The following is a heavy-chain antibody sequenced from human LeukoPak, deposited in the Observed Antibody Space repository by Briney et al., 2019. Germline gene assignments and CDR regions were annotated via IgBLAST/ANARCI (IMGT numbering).Heavy chain of an antibody. CDR1: GFTFSSYG. D-gene: IGHD5-24*01. CDR2: IWYDGSNK. CDR3: ARDGYSRDGYNFLVYTSSYFDY. Sequence: PGGSLRLSCAASGFTFSSYGMHWVRQAPGKGLEWVAVIWYDGSNKYYADSVKGRFTISRDNSKNTLCLQMNSLRAEDTAVYYCARDGYSRDGYNFLVYTSSYFDYWGQGTPVTVSS. V-gene: IGHV3-33*01. J-gene: IGHJ4*02.